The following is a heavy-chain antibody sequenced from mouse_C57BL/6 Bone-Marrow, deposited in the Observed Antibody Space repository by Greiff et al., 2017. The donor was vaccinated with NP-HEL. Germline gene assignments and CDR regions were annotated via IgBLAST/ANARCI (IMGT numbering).Heavy chain of an antibody. CDR2: IWSGGST. J-gene: IGHJ3*01. CDR3: ARRGDGYYGGFAY. V-gene: IGHV2-2*01. CDR1: GFSLTSYG. Sequence: VKLQESGPGLVQPSQSLSITCTVSGFSLTSYGVHWVRQSPGKGLEWLGVIWSGGSTDYNAAFISRLSISKDNSKSQVFFKMNSLQADDTAIYYCARRGDGYYGGFAYWGQGTLVTVSA. D-gene: IGHD2-3*01.